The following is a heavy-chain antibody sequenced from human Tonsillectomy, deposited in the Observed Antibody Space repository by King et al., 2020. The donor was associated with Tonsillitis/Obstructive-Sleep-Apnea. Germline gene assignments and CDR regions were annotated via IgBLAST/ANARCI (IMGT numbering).Heavy chain of an antibody. Sequence: VQLAESGGGLVQPGGSLRLSCAASGFTFSSYAMSWVRQAPGKGLEWVSAISGSGGSTYYADSVKGRFTISRDNSKNTLYLQMNSLRAEDTAVYYCAKDPLHCSSTSCFVYYYYYMDVWGKGTTVTVSS. J-gene: IGHJ6*03. CDR3: AKDPLHCSSTSCFVYYYYYMDV. CDR1: GFTFSSYA. V-gene: IGHV3-23*04. CDR2: ISGSGGST. D-gene: IGHD2-2*01.